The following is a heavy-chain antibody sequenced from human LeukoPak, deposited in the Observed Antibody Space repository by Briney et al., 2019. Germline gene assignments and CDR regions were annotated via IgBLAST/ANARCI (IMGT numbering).Heavy chain of an antibody. Sequence: GGSLRLSCAASGFTFSSYSMNWVRQAPGKGLEWVASISSSSSYIYYADSVKGRFTISRNNAKNSLYLQINSLRAEDTAMYYRAVDYYDRSGYYYDWGQGTLVTVSS. D-gene: IGHD3-22*01. V-gene: IGHV3-21*01. J-gene: IGHJ4*02. CDR2: ISSSSSYI. CDR1: GFTFSSYS. CDR3: AVDYYDRSGYYYD.